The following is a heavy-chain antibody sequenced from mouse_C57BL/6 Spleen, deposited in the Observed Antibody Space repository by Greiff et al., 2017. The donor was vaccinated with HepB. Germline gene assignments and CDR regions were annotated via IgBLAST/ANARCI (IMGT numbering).Heavy chain of an antibody. CDR2: ISYDGSN. D-gene: IGHD1-1*02. Sequence: VQLQQSGPGLVKPSQSLSLTCSVTGYSITSGYYWNWIRQSPGNKLEWMGYISYDGSNNYNPSLKNRITITRDTSKDQFCLKLNSVTTEDTAACYCARGGGPDRDFDYWGQGTTLTVSS. CDR1: GYSITSGYY. J-gene: IGHJ2*01. V-gene: IGHV3-6*01. CDR3: ARGGGPDRDFDY.